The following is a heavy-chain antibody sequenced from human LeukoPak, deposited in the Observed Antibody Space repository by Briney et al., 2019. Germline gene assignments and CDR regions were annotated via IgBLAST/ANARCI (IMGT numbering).Heavy chain of an antibody. V-gene: IGHV1-69*04. D-gene: IGHD6-13*01. Sequence: SLKISCKXSVGTFRRYTISSVRQAPGQGVEWRGSIIPILGIANSTQKFQGRVTITPDKPTTTAYMELRSLRSEDTAVYYCARDRRAQQLRDPWGQGTLVTVSS. CDR2: IIPILGIA. CDR1: VGTFRRYT. CDR3: ARDRRAQQLRDP. J-gene: IGHJ5*02.